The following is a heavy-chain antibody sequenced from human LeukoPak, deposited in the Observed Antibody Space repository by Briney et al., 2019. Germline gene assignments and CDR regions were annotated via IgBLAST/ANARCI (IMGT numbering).Heavy chain of an antibody. Sequence: TSETLSLTCAVYGGSFSGYYWSWIRRPPGKGLEWIGEINHSGSTNYNPSLKSRVTISVDTSKNQFSLKLSSVTAADTAVYYCARTRCSSTSCLSYPYYYYYYGMDVWGQGTTVTVSS. J-gene: IGHJ6*02. CDR2: INHSGST. CDR3: ARTRCSSTSCLSYPYYYYYYGMDV. V-gene: IGHV4-34*01. D-gene: IGHD2-2*01. CDR1: GGSFSGYY.